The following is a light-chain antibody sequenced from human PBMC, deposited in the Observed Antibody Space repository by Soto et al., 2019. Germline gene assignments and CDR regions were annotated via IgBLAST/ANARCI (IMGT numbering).Light chain of an antibody. CDR3: SSYTSSSTVV. Sequence: QSALTQPASVSGSPGQSITISCTGTGSDVGDYDYVSWYQQHPGKAPKLMIYEVSNRPSGVSNRFSGSKSGNTASLTISGLQAEDEADYYCSSYTSSSTVVFGGGTKVTVL. V-gene: IGLV2-14*01. CDR2: EVS. J-gene: IGLJ2*01. CDR1: GSDVGDYDY.